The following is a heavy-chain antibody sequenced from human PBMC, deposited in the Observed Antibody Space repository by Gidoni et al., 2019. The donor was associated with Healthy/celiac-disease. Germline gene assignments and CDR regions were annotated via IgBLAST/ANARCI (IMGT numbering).Heavy chain of an antibody. Sequence: QVQLVESGGGVVQPGRSLRLSCAASGFTFSSYGMHWVRQAPGKGLEWVAVIWYDGSNKYYADSVKGRFTISRDNSKNTRYLQMNSLRAEDTAVYYCARLSRGPDYWGQGTLVTVSS. CDR2: IWYDGSNK. CDR3: ARLSRGPDY. J-gene: IGHJ4*02. CDR1: GFTFSSYG. D-gene: IGHD3-10*01. V-gene: IGHV3-33*01.